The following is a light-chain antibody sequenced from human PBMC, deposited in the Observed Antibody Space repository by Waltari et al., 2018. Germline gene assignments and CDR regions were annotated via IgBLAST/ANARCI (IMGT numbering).Light chain of an antibody. V-gene: IGLV3-1*01. CDR1: NLGQKH. J-gene: IGLJ3*02. Sequence: SFDLTQPPSVSVSPGQRVTISCSGANLGQKHVSWYQHKPGQSPLLVIFQDKRRPSGIPERFSGSNSGSTATLTIRGTQSMDEADYYCQAWDSNTGVVFGGGTRLTVL. CDR2: QDK. CDR3: QAWDSNTGVV.